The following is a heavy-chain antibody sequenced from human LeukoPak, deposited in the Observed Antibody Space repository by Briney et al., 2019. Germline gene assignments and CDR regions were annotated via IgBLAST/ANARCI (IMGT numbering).Heavy chain of an antibody. V-gene: IGHV3-48*02. D-gene: IGHD5-18*01. J-gene: IGHJ4*02. CDR2: ISSSDNTI. Sequence: PGGSLRLSCAASGFSLSDYSMSWVRQAPGKGLEWVSYISSSDNTIHYADSVKGRFTISRDNAKNSLYLEMNSLRDEDTAVYYCARVHRGYSYGRLDYWGQGTLVTVSS. CDR1: GFSLSDYS. CDR3: ARVHRGYSYGRLDY.